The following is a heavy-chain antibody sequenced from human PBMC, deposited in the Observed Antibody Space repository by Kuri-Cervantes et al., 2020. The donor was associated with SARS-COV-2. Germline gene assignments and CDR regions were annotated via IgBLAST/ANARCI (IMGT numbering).Heavy chain of an antibody. CDR3: AKGYYDSSDYRTLDY. Sequence: GESLKISCAASGFTFSCYGMHWVRQAPGKGLEWVAVISYDGSNKYYADSVKGRFTISIDNSKNTLYLQMNSLRAEDTAVYYCAKGYYDSSDYRTLDYWGQGTLVTVSS. CDR1: GFTFSCYG. J-gene: IGHJ4*02. V-gene: IGHV3-30*18. D-gene: IGHD3-22*01. CDR2: ISYDGSNK.